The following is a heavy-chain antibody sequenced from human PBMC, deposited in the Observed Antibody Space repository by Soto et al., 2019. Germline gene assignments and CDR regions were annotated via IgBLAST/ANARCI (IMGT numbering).Heavy chain of an antibody. CDR2: TYYRSKWYY. Sequence: SQTLSLTCAITGDSVSSNSAGWSWVRQSPSRGLEWLGRTYYRSKWYYEYAVSVRGRITINPDTSKNQYSLQLNSVTPEDTAVYVCERGEQYSGRIFDYWGQGTLVTVSS. J-gene: IGHJ4*01. D-gene: IGHD1-26*01. CDR1: GDSVSSNSAG. CDR3: ERGEQYSGRIFDY. V-gene: IGHV6-1*01.